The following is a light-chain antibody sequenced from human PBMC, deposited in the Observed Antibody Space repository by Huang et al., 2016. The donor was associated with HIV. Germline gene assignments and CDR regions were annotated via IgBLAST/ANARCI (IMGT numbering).Light chain of an antibody. CDR3: MQSIQPAT. CDR2: EVS. V-gene: IGKV2D-29*02. Sequence: DIVMAQAPLSLSVTPGQTASISCKSSQSLLHTDGKPYLYWYLQKPGQSPHLLSYEVSNRLAGVPDRFSGSGSGTDFTLTISRVEAEDAGIYYCMQSIQPATFGQGTKVEIK. CDR1: QSLLHTDGKPY. J-gene: IGKJ1*01.